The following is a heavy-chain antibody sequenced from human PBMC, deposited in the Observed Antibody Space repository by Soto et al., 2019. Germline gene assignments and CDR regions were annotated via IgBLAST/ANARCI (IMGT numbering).Heavy chain of an antibody. CDR1: GFTFSGYW. V-gene: IGHV3-74*01. Sequence: EVQLVESGGGLVQPGGSLRLSCAASGFTFSGYWMHWVRQAPGKGLVWVSRINTDGRTTSYADSVKGRFTISRDNAKNTLYLQMSSLRAEDTAVYYVARVGRVVPVGSFRGDFYYYYNMDVWGKGTTVTVSS. CDR3: ARVGRVVPVGSFRGDFYYYYNMDV. J-gene: IGHJ6*04. D-gene: IGHD2-2*01. CDR2: INTDGRTT.